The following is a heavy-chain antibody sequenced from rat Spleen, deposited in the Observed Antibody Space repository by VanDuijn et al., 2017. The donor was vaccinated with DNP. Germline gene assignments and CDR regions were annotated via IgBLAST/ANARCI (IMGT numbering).Heavy chain of an antibody. D-gene: IGHD1-5*01. CDR3: ARWNIGTSTLDY. V-gene: IGHV3-1*01. Sequence: EVQLQESGPGLVKPSQSLSLTCSVTGYSITNNYWGWIRKFPGNRMEWVGHISYSGATFYHPSLKSRISITRDTSRNQFFLQLSSVTTEDTATYHCARWNIGTSTLDYWGQGVMVTVSS. J-gene: IGHJ2*01. CDR2: ISYSGAT. CDR1: GYSITNNY.